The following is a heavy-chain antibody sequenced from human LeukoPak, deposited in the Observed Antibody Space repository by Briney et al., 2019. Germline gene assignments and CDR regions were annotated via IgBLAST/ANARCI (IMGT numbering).Heavy chain of an antibody. CDR3: AGSSSSNCFDP. CDR2: INTGGSIT. J-gene: IGHJ5*02. CDR1: GFTFSNYW. V-gene: IGHV3-74*01. Sequence: GGSLRLSCPPSGFTFSNYWIHWVRQAPGKGLVWVSRINTGGSITTYADSVKGRFTISRDNAKNTLYLQMNSLRAEDAAVYYCAGSSSSNCFDPWGQGTLVTVSS. D-gene: IGHD6-13*01.